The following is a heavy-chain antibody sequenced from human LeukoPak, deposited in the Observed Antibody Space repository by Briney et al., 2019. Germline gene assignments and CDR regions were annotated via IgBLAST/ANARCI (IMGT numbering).Heavy chain of an antibody. CDR1: GYTFTGYY. J-gene: IGHJ4*02. Sequence: ASVKVSCKASGYTFTGYYMHWVRQAPGQGLEWMGWINPNSGDTNYSQKFQGRVSMTRDTSINTAYMELSRLTSDDTAVYYCARDQADASGSYYNDYWGQGTLVTVSS. CDR3: ARDQADASGSYYNDY. V-gene: IGHV1-2*02. CDR2: INPNSGDT. D-gene: IGHD1-26*01.